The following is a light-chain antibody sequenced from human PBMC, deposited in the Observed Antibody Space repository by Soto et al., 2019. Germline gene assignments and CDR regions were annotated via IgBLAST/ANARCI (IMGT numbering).Light chain of an antibody. CDR1: QSVSTRS. J-gene: IGKJ1*01. CDR2: GAS. Sequence: EIVLTQSPGTLSLSPGERATLSCRASQSVSTRSLAWYQQKPGQAPRLLISGASSRAADIPDRFSGSGSGTDFTLTINRLEPEDFAVYYCQQYDSSPRTFDQGTKVE. V-gene: IGKV3-20*01. CDR3: QQYDSSPRT.